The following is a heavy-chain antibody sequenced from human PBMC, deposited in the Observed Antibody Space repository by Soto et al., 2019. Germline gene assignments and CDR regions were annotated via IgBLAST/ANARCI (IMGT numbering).Heavy chain of an antibody. CDR2: ISSSSSYI. V-gene: IGHV3-21*01. J-gene: IGHJ6*02. CDR3: ARGLVGATTLWSYYYYYGMDV. CDR1: GFTFSSYI. Sequence: PGGSLRLSCAASGFTFSSYIMNWGRQAPGKGLGWVSSISSSSSYIYYADSVKGRFTISRDNAKNSLYLQMNSLRAEDTAVYYCARGLVGATTLWSYYYYYGMDVWGQGTTVTVSS. D-gene: IGHD1-26*01.